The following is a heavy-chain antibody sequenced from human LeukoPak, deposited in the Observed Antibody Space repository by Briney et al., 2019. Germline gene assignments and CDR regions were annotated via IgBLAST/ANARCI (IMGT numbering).Heavy chain of an antibody. V-gene: IGHV3-30-3*01. CDR3: AREGWDHYDSSGYYFGAFDI. CDR2: ISYDGSNK. Sequence: PGGSLRLSCAASGFTFSSYAMSWVRQAPGKGLEWVAVISYDGSNKYYADSVKGRFTISRDNSKNTLYLQMNSLRAEDTAVYYCAREGWDHYDSSGYYFGAFDIWGQGTMVTVSS. D-gene: IGHD3-22*01. J-gene: IGHJ3*02. CDR1: GFTFSSYA.